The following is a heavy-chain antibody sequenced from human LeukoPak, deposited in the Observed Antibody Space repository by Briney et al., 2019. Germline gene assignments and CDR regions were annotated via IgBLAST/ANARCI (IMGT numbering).Heavy chain of an antibody. CDR1: RFTFSSYA. Sequence: GGSLRLSCAASRFTFSSYAMHWVRQAPGKGLEWVAVISYDGSNKYYADSVKGRFTISRDNAKNPLYLQMNSLRAEDTAVYYCARGTYGVVHNWFDPWGQGTLVIVSS. J-gene: IGHJ5*02. CDR3: ARGTYGVVHNWFDP. V-gene: IGHV3-30-3*01. CDR2: ISYDGSNK. D-gene: IGHD3-3*02.